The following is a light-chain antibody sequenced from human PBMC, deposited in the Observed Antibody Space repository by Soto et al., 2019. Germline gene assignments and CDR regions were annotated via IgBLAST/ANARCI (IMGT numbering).Light chain of an antibody. Sequence: SALTQPASVSGSPGQSIAISCTRTSNDVGAYHFVSWFQQHPGKAPKLIIYDVENRPSGVSARFSASKSGNTASLSISGLQAEDEADYYCSLYVTDDTYVFGSGTKVTVL. CDR3: SLYVTDDTYV. CDR2: DVE. V-gene: IGLV2-14*03. CDR1: SNDVGAYHF. J-gene: IGLJ1*01.